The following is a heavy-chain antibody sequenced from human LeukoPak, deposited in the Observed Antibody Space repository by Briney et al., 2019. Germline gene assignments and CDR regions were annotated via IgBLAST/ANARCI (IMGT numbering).Heavy chain of an antibody. J-gene: IGHJ4*02. V-gene: IGHV3-48*01. Sequence: GGSLRLSCAASGFSVSSNYMSWVRQAPGKGLEWVSYISSSSTTIYYADSVKGRFTISRDNAKNSLYLRMNSLRAEDTAVYYCARDLQIAARQGSYFDYWGQGTLVTVSS. CDR1: GFSVSSNY. D-gene: IGHD6-6*01. CDR2: ISSSSTTI. CDR3: ARDLQIAARQGSYFDY.